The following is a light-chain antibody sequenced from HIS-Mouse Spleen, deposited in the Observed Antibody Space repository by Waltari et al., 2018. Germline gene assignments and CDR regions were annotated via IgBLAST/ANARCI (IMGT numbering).Light chain of an antibody. J-gene: IGKJ4*01. CDR1: QSVLYSSNNKNY. CDR3: QQYYSTPLT. Sequence: DIVMTQSPDSLAVSLGERATIHCTPSQSVLYSSNNKNYLAWYQQKPGQPPKLLIYWASTRESGVPDRFSGSGSGTDFTLTISSLQAEDVAVYYCQQYYSTPLTFGGGTKVEIK. V-gene: IGKV4-1*01. CDR2: WAS.